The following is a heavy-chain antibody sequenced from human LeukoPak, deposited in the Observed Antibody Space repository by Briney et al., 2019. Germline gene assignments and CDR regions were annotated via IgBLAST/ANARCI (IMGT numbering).Heavy chain of an antibody. CDR3: ARGGYYYGSGSYYHY. Sequence: PETLSLTCTVSGGSVSSGSYYWSWIRQPPGKGLEWIGYIYYSGSTNYNPSLKSRVTISVDTSKNQFSLKLSSVTAADTAVYYCARGGYYYGSGSYYHYWGQGTLVTVSS. CDR1: GGSVSSGSYY. CDR2: IYYSGST. J-gene: IGHJ4*02. V-gene: IGHV4-61*01. D-gene: IGHD3-10*01.